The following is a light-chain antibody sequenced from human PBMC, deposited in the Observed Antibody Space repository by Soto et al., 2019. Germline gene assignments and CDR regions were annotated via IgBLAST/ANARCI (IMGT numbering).Light chain of an antibody. CDR1: TGNSFFA. Sequence: QLVLTQSPSASASLGASVYLTCSLRTGNSFFAIAWLQQQPEKGPRYLMKLTSDGSHSKGDEIPDRFSGSTSGAERYLTISSRQSEYEADYYCQTWGTGIRVLGGGTQLTVL. CDR2: LTSDGSH. CDR3: QTWGTGIRV. J-gene: IGLJ3*02. V-gene: IGLV4-69*01.